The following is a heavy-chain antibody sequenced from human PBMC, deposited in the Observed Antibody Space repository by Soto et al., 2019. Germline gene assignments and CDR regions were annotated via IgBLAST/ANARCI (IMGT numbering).Heavy chain of an antibody. Sequence: EVQLVESGGGLVQPGGSLRLSCAASGFTFSDHYMDWVRQAPGKGLEWVARSRNRVNSHTTEYAASVKGRFTISRDESKSSLYLQMNSLKIYDTAVYYCTRGLLGGAPSYTFHGMDVWGQGTTVTVSS. J-gene: IGHJ6*01. CDR3: TRGLLGGAPSYTFHGMDV. CDR2: SRNRVNSHTT. CDR1: GFTFSDHY. V-gene: IGHV3-72*01. D-gene: IGHD1-26*01.